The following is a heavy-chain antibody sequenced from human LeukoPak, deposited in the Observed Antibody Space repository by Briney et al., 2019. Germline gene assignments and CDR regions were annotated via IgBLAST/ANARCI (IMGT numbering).Heavy chain of an antibody. CDR1: GGPISSGGDS. D-gene: IGHD3-10*01. J-gene: IGHJ4*02. V-gene: IGHV4-30-2*01. CDR3: ARGLDYGSGSYYVTYFDY. Sequence: SQTLSLTCAVSGGPISSGGDSGSWIRQPPGKGLDWIVYIYHSGSTYYNPSLKSRVTISVERSKTQFSLKLSSVTAADTAVYYCARGLDYGSGSYYVTYFDYWGQGTLVTVSS. CDR2: IYHSGST.